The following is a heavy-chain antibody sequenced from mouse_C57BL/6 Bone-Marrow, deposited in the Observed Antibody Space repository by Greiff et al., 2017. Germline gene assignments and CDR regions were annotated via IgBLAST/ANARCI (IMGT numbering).Heavy chain of an antibody. CDR3: ARPSFAY. Sequence: EVQLQESGGGLVKPGGSLKLSCAASGFTFSSYTMSWVRQTPEKRLEWVATISGGGGNTYYPDSVKGRFTISRDNAKNTLYLQMSSLRSEDTALYYCARPSFAYWGQGTLVTVSA. J-gene: IGHJ3*01. D-gene: IGHD6-1*01. CDR2: ISGGGGNT. CDR1: GFTFSSYT. V-gene: IGHV5-9*01.